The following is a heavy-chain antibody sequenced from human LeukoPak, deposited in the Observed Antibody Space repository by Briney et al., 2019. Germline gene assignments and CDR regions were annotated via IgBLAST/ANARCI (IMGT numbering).Heavy chain of an antibody. D-gene: IGHD6-13*01. CDR3: ARRIAAAAAPYYFDY. J-gene: IGHJ4*02. CDR2: INSDGSST. V-gene: IGHV3-74*01. Sequence: GGSLRLSCAASGFTFSSCWMHWVRQAPGKGLLWVSRINSDGSSTSYADSVKGRFTISRDNAKNTLYLQMNSLRAEDTAVYYCARRIAAAAAPYYFDYWGQGTLVTVSS. CDR1: GFTFSSCW.